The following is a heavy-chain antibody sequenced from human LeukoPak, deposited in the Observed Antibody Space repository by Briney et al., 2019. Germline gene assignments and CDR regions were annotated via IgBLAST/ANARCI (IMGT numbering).Heavy chain of an antibody. Sequence: ASVKVSCKASGYTFTSYGISWVRQAPGQGLEWMGWISAYNGNTNYAQKFQGRVTMTRDTSTSTVYMELSSLRSEDTAVYYCARERVGHFDYWGQGTLVTVSS. J-gene: IGHJ4*02. CDR1: GYTFTSYG. D-gene: IGHD1-26*01. CDR3: ARERVGHFDY. CDR2: ISAYNGNT. V-gene: IGHV1-18*01.